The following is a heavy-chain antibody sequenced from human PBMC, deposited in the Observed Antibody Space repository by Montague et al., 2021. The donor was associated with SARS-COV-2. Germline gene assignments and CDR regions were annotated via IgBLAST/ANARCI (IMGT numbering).Heavy chain of an antibody. J-gene: IGHJ6*02. CDR3: ARRPLGYYYGMDV. Sequence: SETLSLTCAVSGGSISSSNWWSWVRQPPGKGLEWIGEIYYSGSTNYNPSLKSRVTISVDKSKNQFSLKLSSVTAAETAVYYCARRPLGYYYGMDVWGQGTTVTVSS. CDR1: GGSISSSNW. CDR2: IYYSGST. V-gene: IGHV4-4*02.